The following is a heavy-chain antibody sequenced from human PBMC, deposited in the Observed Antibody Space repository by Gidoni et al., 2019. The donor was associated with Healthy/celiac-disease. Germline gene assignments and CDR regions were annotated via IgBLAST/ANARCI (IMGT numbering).Heavy chain of an antibody. D-gene: IGHD5-18*01. V-gene: IGHV4-31*03. CDR2: IYYIGST. J-gene: IGHJ5*02. Sequence: QVQLQESGPGLVKQSQTLSLNCTVSGGSISRGGSYWSWIRHHPGKGLEWLGYIYYIGSTYYIPSLKRRVTIPVDTSKYQFPLKLSSVTAADTAVYYCARGIHQLWARVRYEHLFDPWGQGTLVTVSS. CDR3: ARGIHQLWARVRYEHLFDP. CDR1: GGSISRGGSY.